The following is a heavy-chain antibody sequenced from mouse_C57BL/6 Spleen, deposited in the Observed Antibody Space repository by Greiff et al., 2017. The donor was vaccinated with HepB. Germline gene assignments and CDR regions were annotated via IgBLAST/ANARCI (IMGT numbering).Heavy chain of an antibody. V-gene: IGHV1-19*01. D-gene: IGHD2-2*01. J-gene: IGHJ4*01. CDR3: ARGSTMVTTDAMDY. CDR2: INPYNGGT. CDR1: GYTFTDYY. Sequence: EVKLMESGPVLVKPGASVKMSCKASGYTFTDYYMNWVKQSHGKSLEWIGVINPYNGGTSYNQKFKGKATLTVDKSSSTAYMELNSLTSEDSAVYYCARGSTMVTTDAMDYWGQGTSVTVSS.